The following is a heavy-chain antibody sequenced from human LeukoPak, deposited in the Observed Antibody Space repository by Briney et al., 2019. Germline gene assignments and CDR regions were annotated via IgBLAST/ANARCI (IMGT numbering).Heavy chain of an antibody. CDR3: ARGANLGFDP. J-gene: IGHJ5*02. CDR2: IWYDGSNK. V-gene: IGHV3-33*01. Sequence: PGGSLRLSCAASGFTFSNYGMHWVRQAPGKGLEWVALIWYDGSNKYYADSVKGRFTLSRDNSKNTLYLQMNSLRAGDTAVYYCARGANLGFDPWGQGTLVTVSS. D-gene: IGHD5-24*01. CDR1: GFTFSNYG.